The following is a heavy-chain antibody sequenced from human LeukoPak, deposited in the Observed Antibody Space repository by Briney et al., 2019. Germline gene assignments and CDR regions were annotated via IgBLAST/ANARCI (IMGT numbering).Heavy chain of an antibody. CDR1: GLTFRNYG. D-gene: IGHD1-1*01. CDR2: ISYDGSNK. V-gene: IGHV3-30*03. Sequence: GGSLRLSCAASGLTFRNYGMHWVRQAPGKGLEWVAIISYDGSNKYYADSVRGRFTISKDNSQNTLYLQMNSLRAEDTAVYYCASHRGDYATGYFDYGGQGTLVTVS. CDR3: ASHRGDYATGYFDY. J-gene: IGHJ4*02.